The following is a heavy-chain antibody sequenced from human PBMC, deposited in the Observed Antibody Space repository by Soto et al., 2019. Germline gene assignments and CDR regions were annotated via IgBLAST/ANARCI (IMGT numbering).Heavy chain of an antibody. V-gene: IGHV1-18*01. Sequence: QVQLVQSGAEVKKPGASVKVSCKASVYTFTSYGITWVRQAPGQGLEWMGWISAYNGNTNYAQKLQGRVTMTTDTSTSTSYMELRSLRSDDTAVYYCAKDHSPYGDHSYNWFDPWGQGTLVTVSS. D-gene: IGHD4-17*01. J-gene: IGHJ5*02. CDR1: VYTFTSYG. CDR3: AKDHSPYGDHSYNWFDP. CDR2: ISAYNGNT.